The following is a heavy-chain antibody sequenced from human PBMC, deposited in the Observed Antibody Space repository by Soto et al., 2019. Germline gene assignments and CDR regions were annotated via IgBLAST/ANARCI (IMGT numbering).Heavy chain of an antibody. D-gene: IGHD3-22*01. Sequence: QVQLVESGGGVVQPGRSLRLSCAASGFTLSSYGMHWVRQAPGKGLEWVAVIWYDGSDKYYADSVKGRFTIARDNSKNTLYLRMTSLRAEDTAVYYCARPLYDSGGYHRFQHWGQGNLVTVSS. CDR1: GFTLSSYG. CDR3: ARPLYDSGGYHRFQH. J-gene: IGHJ1*01. V-gene: IGHV3-33*01. CDR2: IWYDGSDK.